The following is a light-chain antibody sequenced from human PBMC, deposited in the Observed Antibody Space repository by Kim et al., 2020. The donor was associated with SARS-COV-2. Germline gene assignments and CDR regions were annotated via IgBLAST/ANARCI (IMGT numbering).Light chain of an antibody. V-gene: IGLV2-18*02. CDR3: SSYTSSSTYV. J-gene: IGLJ1*01. CDR2: EVS. CDR1: SSDVGSYNR. Sequence: GQSVTIPCPGNSSDVGSYNRVSWYQQTPGTAPKLMIYEVSNRPSRVPDRFSGSKSGNTASLTISGLQARDEADYYCSSYTSSSTYVVGTGTKVTVL.